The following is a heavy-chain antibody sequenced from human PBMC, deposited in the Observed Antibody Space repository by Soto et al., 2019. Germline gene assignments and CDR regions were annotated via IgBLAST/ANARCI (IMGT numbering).Heavy chain of an antibody. V-gene: IGHV6-1*01. D-gene: IGHD3-16*01. J-gene: IGHJ4*02. CDR3: ARAHVGETGYFDY. CDR1: GDRVSSSSAS. CDR2: TYYRSKWNN. Sequence: SQTLTLTCVISGDRVSSSSASWNWLRQSPSRGLEWLGRTYYRSKWNNDYAVSVKSRITIIPDTSKNQFSLQVNSVTPEDTAVYYCARAHVGETGYFDYWGQGALVTVSS.